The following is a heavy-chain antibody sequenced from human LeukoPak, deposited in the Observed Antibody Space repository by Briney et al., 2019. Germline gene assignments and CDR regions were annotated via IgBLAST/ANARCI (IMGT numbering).Heavy chain of an antibody. CDR2: INAGNGNT. V-gene: IGHV1-3*01. Sequence: ASVKVSCKASGYTFTSYAMHWVRQAPGQRLEWMGWINAGNGNTKYSQKFQGRVTITADESTSTAYMELSSLRSEDTAVYYCAREDQYYYDSSGYYRTRVLDYWGQGTLVTVSS. D-gene: IGHD3-22*01. CDR1: GYTFTSYA. J-gene: IGHJ4*02. CDR3: AREDQYYYDSSGYYRTRVLDY.